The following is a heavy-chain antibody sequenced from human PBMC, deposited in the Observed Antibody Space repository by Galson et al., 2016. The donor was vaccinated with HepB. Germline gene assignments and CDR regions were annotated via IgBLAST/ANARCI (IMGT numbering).Heavy chain of an antibody. CDR1: GGSISSSFW. CDR3: ARGSGLITGYALDV. Sequence: SETLSLTCAVSGGSISSSFWWSWVRQPPGKGLEWIGEIYHSGSTNYNPSLKSRLTISITKSQHQFSLNLSSVTAADTAVYYCARGSGLITGYALDVWGQGTTVTVSS. CDR2: IYHSGST. V-gene: IGHV4-4*02. J-gene: IGHJ6*02. D-gene: IGHD3/OR15-3a*01.